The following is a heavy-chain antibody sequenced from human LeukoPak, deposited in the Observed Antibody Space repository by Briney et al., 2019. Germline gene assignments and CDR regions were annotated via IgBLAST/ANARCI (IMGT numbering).Heavy chain of an antibody. V-gene: IGHV4-34*01. Sequence: PSETLSLTCAVYGGSFSGYYWSWIRQPPGKGLEWIGEINHSGSTNYNPSLKSRVTISVDTSKNQFSLKLSSVTAADTAVYYCARGAEYYDYVWGSYRLDYFDYWGQGTLVTVSS. CDR2: INHSGST. CDR1: GGSFSGYY. J-gene: IGHJ4*02. D-gene: IGHD3-16*02. CDR3: ARGAEYYDYVWGSYRLDYFDY.